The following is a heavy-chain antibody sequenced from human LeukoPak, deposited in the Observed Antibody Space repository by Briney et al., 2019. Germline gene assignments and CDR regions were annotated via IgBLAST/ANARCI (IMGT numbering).Heavy chain of an antibody. CDR3: ARDTWGYFFDY. CDR2: IAGNNGNA. J-gene: IGHJ4*02. Sequence: ASVKVSCKASDYRFTTYGVSWVRQAPGQGLEWMGWIAGNNGNAKYAQKLQGRVTMTTDTSTSTAYMELRSLRSDDTAVYYCARDTWGYFFDYWGQGTLVTVSS. D-gene: IGHD3-16*01. V-gene: IGHV1-18*01. CDR1: DYRFTTYG.